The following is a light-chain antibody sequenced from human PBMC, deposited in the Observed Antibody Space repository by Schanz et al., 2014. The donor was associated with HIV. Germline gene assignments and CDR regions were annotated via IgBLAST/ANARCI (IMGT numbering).Light chain of an antibody. CDR1: QSISTY. Sequence: DIQLTQSPSSLSASVGDRVTITCRASQSISTYLNWYQHKPGKAPKLLIYAASNLQSGVPSRFSGRGSGTDFTLTINSLQPDDFATYYCQQSYSTSWTFGQGTKVEIK. V-gene: IGKV1-39*01. CDR3: QQSYSTSWT. J-gene: IGKJ1*01. CDR2: AAS.